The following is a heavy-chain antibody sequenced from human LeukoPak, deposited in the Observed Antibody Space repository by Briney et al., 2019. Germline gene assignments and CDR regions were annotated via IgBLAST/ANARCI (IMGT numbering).Heavy chain of an antibody. V-gene: IGHV3-74*01. Sequence: GGSLRLSCAASGFTFGSYWMHWVRQAPGKGLVWVSRINSDGSSTSYADSVKGRFTISRDNAKNTLYLQMNSLRAEDTAVYYCARTARRYYFDYWGQGTLVTVSS. CDR2: INSDGSST. D-gene: IGHD6-25*01. J-gene: IGHJ4*02. CDR1: GFTFGSYW. CDR3: ARTARRYYFDY.